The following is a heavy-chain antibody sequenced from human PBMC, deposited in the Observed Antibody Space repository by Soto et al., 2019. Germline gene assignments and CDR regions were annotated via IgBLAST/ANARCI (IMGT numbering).Heavy chain of an antibody. CDR2: IYYSGTT. CDR3: ARARGFGDCPRRFDP. V-gene: IGHV4-28*03. D-gene: IGHD2-21*02. Sequence: SETLSLTCALSGFSIGSNNWWGWIRQPPGKGLEWIGNIYYSGTTQFNPSLKSRVTMSIDGGGNQFSLRLSSVTAADTAMYFCARARGFGDCPRRFDPWGQGIRVTVSS. CDR1: GFSIGSNNW. J-gene: IGHJ5*02.